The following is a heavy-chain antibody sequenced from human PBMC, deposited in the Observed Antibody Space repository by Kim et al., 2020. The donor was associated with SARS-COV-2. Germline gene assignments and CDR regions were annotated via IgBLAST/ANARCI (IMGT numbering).Heavy chain of an antibody. J-gene: IGHJ6*02. CDR2: ISWNSGSI. CDR1: GFTLDDYA. D-gene: IGHD3-3*01. Sequence: GGSLRLSCAASGFTLDDYAMHWVRQAPGKGLEWVSGISWNSGSIGYADSVKGRFTISRDNAKNSLYLQMNSLRAEDTALYYCASLTDFDSYGMDVWGQGTTVTVSS. V-gene: IGHV3-9*01. CDR3: ASLTDFDSYGMDV.